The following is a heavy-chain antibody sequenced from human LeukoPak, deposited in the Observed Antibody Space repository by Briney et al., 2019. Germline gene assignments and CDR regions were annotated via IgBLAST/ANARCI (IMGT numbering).Heavy chain of an antibody. D-gene: IGHD4-17*01. CDR2: IRHGGVT. J-gene: IGHJ3*01. CDR3: ARGPHFYGDYIRSFPDAFHL. Sequence: ASETLSLTCGVSGESFSSYFWSWIRQSPGEGLEWLGQIRHGGVTTYNPSLMGRVTISVDTSNNQFSLILTSVTAADTAVYYCARGPHFYGDYIRSFPDAFHLWGRGTVVSISS. CDR1: GESFSSYF. V-gene: IGHV4-34*01.